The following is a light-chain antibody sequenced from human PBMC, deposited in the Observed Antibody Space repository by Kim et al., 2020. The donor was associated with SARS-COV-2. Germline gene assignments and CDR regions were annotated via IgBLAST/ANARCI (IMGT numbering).Light chain of an antibody. Sequence: LSPGERATLSCRASQSLSSFLAWYQQKPGQAPRLLIYGAAIRATGIPDRFSGSESGTDFTLAISRLEPEDSAVYYCQQYGISPGTFGQGTKVDFK. CDR1: QSLSSF. CDR3: QQYGISPGT. V-gene: IGKV3-20*01. J-gene: IGKJ1*01. CDR2: GAA.